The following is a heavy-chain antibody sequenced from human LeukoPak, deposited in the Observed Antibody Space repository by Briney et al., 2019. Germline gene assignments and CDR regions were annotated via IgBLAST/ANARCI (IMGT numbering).Heavy chain of an antibody. Sequence: SVKVSCKASGGTFSSYAISWVRQAPGQGLEWMGRIIPILGIANYAQKFQGRVTITADKSTSTAYMELSSLRSEDTAVYYCARGEIAAAGTIEYFQHWGQGTLVTVSS. CDR1: GGTFSSYA. CDR3: ARGEIAAAGTIEYFQH. J-gene: IGHJ1*01. D-gene: IGHD6-13*01. V-gene: IGHV1-69*04. CDR2: IIPILGIA.